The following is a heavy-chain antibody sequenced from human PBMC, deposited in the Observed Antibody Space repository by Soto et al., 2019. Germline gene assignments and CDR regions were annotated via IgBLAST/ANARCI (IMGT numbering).Heavy chain of an antibody. V-gene: IGHV4-30-2*01. CDR3: ARAYGGYADY. D-gene: IGHD5-12*01. J-gene: IGHJ4*02. CDR2: IYHSGST. CDR1: GGSISSGGDS. Sequence: PSETLSLTCAVSGGSISSGGDSLSWIRQPPGKGLEWIGYIYHSGSTYYNPSLKSRVTISVDRSKSQFSLKLSSVTAADTAVYYCARAYGGYADYWGQGALVTVSS.